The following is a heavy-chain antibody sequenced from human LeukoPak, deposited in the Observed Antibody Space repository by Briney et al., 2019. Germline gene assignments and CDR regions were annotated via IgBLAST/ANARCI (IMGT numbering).Heavy chain of an antibody. D-gene: IGHD3-3*01. Sequence: ASVKVSCKASGYTFTGYYMHWVRQAPGQGLEWMGWINPYSGGTNYAQKFQGRVNMTRDTSISTAYMELSRLRSDDTAVYYCATRIFGVVIDYWGQGTLVTVSS. CDR2: INPYSGGT. CDR1: GYTFTGYY. V-gene: IGHV1-2*02. CDR3: ATRIFGVVIDY. J-gene: IGHJ4*02.